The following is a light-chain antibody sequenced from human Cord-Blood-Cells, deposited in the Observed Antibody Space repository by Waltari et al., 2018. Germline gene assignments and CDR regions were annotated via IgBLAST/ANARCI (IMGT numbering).Light chain of an antibody. V-gene: IGLV2-11*01. CDR1: STAVGGYNY. CDR3: CSYAGSYTVV. Sequence: QSALTQPRSVSGSPGPSVTISCTGPSTAVGGYNYVSWYQQHPGKAPKLMIYDVSKRPSGVPDRFSGSKSGNTASLTISGLQAEDEADYYCCSYAGSYTVVFGGGTKLTVL. J-gene: IGLJ2*01. CDR2: DVS.